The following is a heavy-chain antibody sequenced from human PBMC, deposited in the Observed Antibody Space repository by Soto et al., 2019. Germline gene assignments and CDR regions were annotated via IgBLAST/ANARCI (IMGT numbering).Heavy chain of an antibody. V-gene: IGHV3-13*01. Sequence: EVQLVESGGGLVQPGGSLRLSCAASGFTFSSYDMHWVRQATGKGLEWVSAIGTAGDTYYPGSVKGRFTISRENAKNSLYLKMNSLRAGDTAVYYCARGGYGDYAGLWYFDLWGRGTLVTVSS. CDR2: IGTAGDT. D-gene: IGHD4-17*01. CDR3: ARGGYGDYAGLWYFDL. J-gene: IGHJ2*01. CDR1: GFTFSSYD.